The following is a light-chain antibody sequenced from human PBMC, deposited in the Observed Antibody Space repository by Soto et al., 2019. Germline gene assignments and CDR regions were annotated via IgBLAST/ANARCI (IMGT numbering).Light chain of an antibody. J-gene: IGLJ2*01. CDR2: EGS. CDR1: SSDVGSYNL. V-gene: IGLV2-23*01. Sequence: ALTQPASVSGSPGQSITISCTGTSSDVGSYNLVSWYQQHPGKAPKLMIYEGSKRPSGVSNRFSGSKSGNTASLTISGLQAEDEADYYCCSYAGSSTLVFGGGTKVTVL. CDR3: CSYAGSSTLV.